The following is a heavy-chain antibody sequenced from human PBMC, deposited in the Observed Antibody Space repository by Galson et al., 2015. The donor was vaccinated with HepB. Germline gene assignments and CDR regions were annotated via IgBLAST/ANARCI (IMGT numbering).Heavy chain of an antibody. CDR3: ARDRGAAFDY. D-gene: IGHD1-26*01. J-gene: IGHJ4*02. CDR2: ISYDGSNK. CDR1: GFTFSSYA. Sequence: SLRLSCAASGFTFSSYAMHWVRQAPGKGLEWVAVISYDGSNKYHADSVKGRFTISRDNSKNTLYLQMNSLRAEDTAVYYCARDRGAAFDYWGQGTLVTVSS. V-gene: IGHV3-30-3*01.